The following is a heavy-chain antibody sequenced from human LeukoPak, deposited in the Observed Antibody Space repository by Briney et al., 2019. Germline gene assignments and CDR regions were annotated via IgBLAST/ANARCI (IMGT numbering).Heavy chain of an antibody. Sequence: GGSLRLSCAASGFTFSSYGMHWVRQAPGKGLEWVAVISYDGSNKYYADSAKGRFTISRDNSKNTLYLQMNSLRAEDTAVYYCAKVFWDCSSTSCRLFDYWGQGTLVTVSS. D-gene: IGHD2-2*01. CDR3: AKVFWDCSSTSCRLFDY. J-gene: IGHJ4*02. CDR2: ISYDGSNK. V-gene: IGHV3-30*18. CDR1: GFTFSSYG.